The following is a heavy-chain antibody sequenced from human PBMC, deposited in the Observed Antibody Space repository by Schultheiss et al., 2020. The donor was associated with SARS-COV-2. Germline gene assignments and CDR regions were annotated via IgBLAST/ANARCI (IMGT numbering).Heavy chain of an antibody. D-gene: IGHD2-15*01. Sequence: SETLSLTCTVSGGSISSGGYYWTWIRQHPRKGLEWIGYIHYSGSTYYNPSLKSRLTISVDTSKNQFSLKLSSVTAADTAVYYCARVQGYCSGGSCPYNWFDPWGQGTLVTVSS. CDR2: IHYSGST. CDR3: ARVQGYCSGGSCPYNWFDP. J-gene: IGHJ5*02. CDR1: GGSISSGGYY. V-gene: IGHV4-31*03.